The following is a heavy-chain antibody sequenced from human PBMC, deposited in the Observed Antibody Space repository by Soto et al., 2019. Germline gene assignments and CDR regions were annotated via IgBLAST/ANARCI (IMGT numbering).Heavy chain of an antibody. J-gene: IGHJ4*02. CDR3: ARHESSGRYYFAY. CDR2: IYNSGST. Sequence: KPSETLSLTCTVSGGSISSYYWSWIRQPPGKGLEWIGYIYNSGSTNYNPSLKSRVTISVDMSKNQFSLKLNSVTAADTAVYYCARHESSGRYYFAYWGQGTLVTVSS. CDR1: GGSISSYY. D-gene: IGHD6-19*01. V-gene: IGHV4-59*08.